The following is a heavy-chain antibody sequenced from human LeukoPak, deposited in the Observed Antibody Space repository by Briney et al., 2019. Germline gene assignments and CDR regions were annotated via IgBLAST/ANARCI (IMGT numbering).Heavy chain of an antibody. CDR2: IYHSGST. D-gene: IGHD2-15*01. CDR1: GGSISSGAYS. V-gene: IGHV4-30-2*01. Sequence: SQTLSLTCAVSGGSISSGAYSWSWIRHPPGKGLEWIGYIYHSGSTNYNASLKSRVTISVDRSKNQFSLKLNSVTVADTAVYYCARGIDCRGGSCYLDYGGQETLVTASS. CDR3: ARGIDCRGGSCYLDY. J-gene: IGHJ4*02.